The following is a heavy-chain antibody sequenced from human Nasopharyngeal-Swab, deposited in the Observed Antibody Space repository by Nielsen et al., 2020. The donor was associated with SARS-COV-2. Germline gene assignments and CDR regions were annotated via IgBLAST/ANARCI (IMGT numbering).Heavy chain of an antibody. V-gene: IGHV3-23*01. D-gene: IGHD2-15*01. Sequence: GGSLRLSCAASGFTFSSYAMSWVPQAPGKGLEWVSDISGSGDSTFYSDSVKGRFTMSRDNSKNMLYLQMSSLRAEDTAVYYCAKRGVAVAATSWFDPWGQGTLVTVSS. CDR2: ISGSGDST. J-gene: IGHJ5*02. CDR3: AKRGVAVAATSWFDP. CDR1: GFTFSSYA.